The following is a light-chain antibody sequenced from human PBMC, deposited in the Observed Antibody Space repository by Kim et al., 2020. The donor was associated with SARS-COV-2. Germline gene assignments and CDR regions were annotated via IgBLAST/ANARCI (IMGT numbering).Light chain of an antibody. J-gene: IGLJ3*02. CDR1: KIGDIN. V-gene: IGLV3-21*04. CDR3: QVWDGSSDHWV. Sequence: SYELTQPPSVSLAPGETARITCGGNKIGDINVHWYQQRPGQAPVLVISDDSDRPSGIPERFSGSNSGNTATLTINRVEANYYCQVWDGSSDHWVFGGGTQLTVL. CDR2: DDS.